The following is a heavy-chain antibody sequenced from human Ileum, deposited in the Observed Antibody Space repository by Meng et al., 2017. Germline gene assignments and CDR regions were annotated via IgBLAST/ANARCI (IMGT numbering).Heavy chain of an antibody. CDR1: GCAISSGGYY. CDR3: AIGGTAYFDY. J-gene: IGHJ4*02. CDR2: IYASGST. D-gene: IGHD5-18*01. V-gene: IGHV4-31*03. Sequence: QVQLQESGPGLVKPSETLSLTCTVSGCAISSGGYYWSWIRQHPGKGLEWIGYIYASGSTYYNPSLKSRIAISGDASKNQFSLNLSSVTAADTAVDCCAIGGTAYFDYWGQGTLVTVSS.